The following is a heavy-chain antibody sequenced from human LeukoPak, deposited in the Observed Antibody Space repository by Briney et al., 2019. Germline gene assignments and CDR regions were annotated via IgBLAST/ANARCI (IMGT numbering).Heavy chain of an antibody. CDR1: GFTFSSYW. CDR2: INNDGSST. D-gene: IGHD5-24*01. V-gene: IGHV3-74*01. J-gene: IGHJ4*02. Sequence: GGSLRLSCAASGFTFSSYWMHWVRQAPGKGLVWVSRINNDGSSTNYADSVKGRFTISRDNAKNTLYLQMNSLRAEDTGVYYCASERWLQYWGQGTLVTVSS. CDR3: ASERWLQY.